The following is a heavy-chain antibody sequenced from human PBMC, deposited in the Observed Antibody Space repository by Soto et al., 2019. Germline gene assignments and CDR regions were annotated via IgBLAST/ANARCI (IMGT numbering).Heavy chain of an antibody. CDR2: INPNSGGT. D-gene: IGHD6-13*01. V-gene: IGHV1-2*02. J-gene: IGHJ4*02. CDR1: GYTFTGYY. CDR3: ARDDGIAAAGTEYYFDY. Sequence: ASVKVSCKASGYTFTGYYMHWVRQAPGQGLEWMGWINPNSGGTNYAQKFQGKVTMTRDTSISTAYMELSRLRSDDTAVYYCARDDGIAAAGTEYYFDYWGQGTLVTVSS.